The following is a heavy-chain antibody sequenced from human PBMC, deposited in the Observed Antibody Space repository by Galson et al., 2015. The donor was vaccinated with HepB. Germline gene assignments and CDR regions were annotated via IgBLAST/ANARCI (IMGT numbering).Heavy chain of an antibody. J-gene: IGHJ5*02. CDR3: ATFRLRYFDWLPRGGGA. D-gene: IGHD3-9*01. V-gene: IGHV1-24*01. Sequence: SVKVSCKVSGYTLTGLSMHWVRQAPGKGLEWMGGFDPEDGETIYAQKFQGRVTMTEDTSTDTAYMELSSLRSEDTAVYYCATFRLRYFDWLPRGGGAWGQGTLVTVSS. CDR2: FDPEDGET. CDR1: GYTLTGLS.